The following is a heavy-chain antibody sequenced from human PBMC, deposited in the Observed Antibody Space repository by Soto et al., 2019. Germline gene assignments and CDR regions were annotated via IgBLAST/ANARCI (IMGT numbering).Heavy chain of an antibody. CDR2: IKQDGSEK. Sequence: GGSLRLSCAASGFTFSSYWMSWVRQAPGKGLEWVANIKQDGSEKYYVDSVKGRFTISRDNAKNSLYLQMNSLRAEDTAVYYCVRGEYYDFWSGYYGNWFDPWGQGTLVTVSS. V-gene: IGHV3-7*04. CDR1: GFTFSSYW. CDR3: VRGEYYDFWSGYYGNWFDP. D-gene: IGHD3-3*01. J-gene: IGHJ5*02.